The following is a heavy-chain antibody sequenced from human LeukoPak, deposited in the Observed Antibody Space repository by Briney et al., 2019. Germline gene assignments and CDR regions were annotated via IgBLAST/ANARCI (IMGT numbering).Heavy chain of an antibody. Sequence: SETLSLTCAVSGGSISSGGYSWSWIRQPPGKGLEWIGYIYHSGSTYYNPSLKSRVTISVDRSKNQFSLKLSSVTAADTAVYYCARGTMVRGVIHYFDYWGQGTLVTVSS. V-gene: IGHV4-30-2*01. J-gene: IGHJ4*02. CDR2: IYHSGST. CDR1: GGSISSGGYS. D-gene: IGHD3-10*01. CDR3: ARGTMVRGVIHYFDY.